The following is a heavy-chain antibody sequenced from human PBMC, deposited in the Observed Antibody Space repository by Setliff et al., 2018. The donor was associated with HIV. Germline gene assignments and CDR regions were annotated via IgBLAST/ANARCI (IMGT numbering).Heavy chain of an antibody. CDR2: ISYSGST. CDR1: GGSISSGDYY. Sequence: NPSETLSLTCTVSGGSISSGDYYWSWIRQPPGKGLEWIGYISYSGSTYYNPSLKSRVTISVDTSKNQFSLKLSSVTAADTAVYYCARRRSSGWYHYFDYWGQGTLVTVSS. D-gene: IGHD6-19*01. J-gene: IGHJ4*02. V-gene: IGHV4-30-4*08. CDR3: ARRRSSGWYHYFDY.